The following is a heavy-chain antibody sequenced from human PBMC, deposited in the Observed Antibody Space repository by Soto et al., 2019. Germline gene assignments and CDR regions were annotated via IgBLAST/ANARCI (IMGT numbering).Heavy chain of an antibody. V-gene: IGHV4-39*01. CDR3: ARQPLHRVGSSISTLDI. Sequence: LRVSKSVVCGTIINLGAYRVCIRKSPGTGLEWIGSVSFGRDTYFNPSLKSRLTISADTSKNEISLNLNSVTAADTAVYYCARQPLHRVGSSISTLDIWGQGTVVTVSS. CDR1: CGTIINLGAY. J-gene: IGHJ3*02. D-gene: IGHD1-26*01. CDR2: VSFGRDT.